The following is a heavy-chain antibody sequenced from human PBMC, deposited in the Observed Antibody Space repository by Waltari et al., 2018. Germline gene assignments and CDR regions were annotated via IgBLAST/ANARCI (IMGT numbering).Heavy chain of an antibody. CDR1: GGSFSGYY. Sequence: QVQLQQWGAGLLKPSETLSLTCAVYGGSFSGYYWSWIRQPPGKGLEWIGESNHSGSTNDNPSLKSRVTISVDTSKNQFSLKLSSVTAADTAVYYCASGQGITILYWGQGTLVTVSS. CDR3: ASGQGITILY. V-gene: IGHV4-34*01. D-gene: IGHD3-10*01. CDR2: SNHSGST. J-gene: IGHJ4*02.